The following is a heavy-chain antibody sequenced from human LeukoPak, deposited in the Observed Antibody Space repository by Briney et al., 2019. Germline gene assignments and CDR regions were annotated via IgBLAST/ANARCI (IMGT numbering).Heavy chain of an antibody. Sequence: SETLSLTCTVSGGSISSHYWSWIRQPPGKGLEWIGYIYYSGSTNYSPSLKSRVTISVATSKNQFSLKLSSVTAADTAVYYCARLQRYSGYDFGLFLGYYYYYMAVWGKGTTVTVSS. CDR1: GGSISSHY. V-gene: IGHV4-59*11. J-gene: IGHJ6*03. CDR2: IYYSGST. CDR3: ARLQRYSGYDFGLFLGYYYYYMAV. D-gene: IGHD5-12*01.